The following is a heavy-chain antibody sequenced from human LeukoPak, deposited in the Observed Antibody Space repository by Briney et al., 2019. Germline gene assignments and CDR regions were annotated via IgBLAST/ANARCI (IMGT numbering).Heavy chain of an antibody. J-gene: IGHJ4*02. CDR1: GYTFTSNY. CDR2: ISPSGGST. V-gene: IGHV1-46*01. Sequence: ASVKVSCKAFGYTFTSNYMHWVRQAPGQGPEWMGVISPSGGSTTYAQKFQGRVTLTRDMSTSTDYLELSSLRSEDTAVYYCAKDSGYYYFDYWGQGTLVTVSS. D-gene: IGHD3-22*01. CDR3: AKDSGYYYFDY.